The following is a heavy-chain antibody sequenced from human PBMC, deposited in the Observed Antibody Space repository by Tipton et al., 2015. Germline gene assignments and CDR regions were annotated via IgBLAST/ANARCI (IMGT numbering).Heavy chain of an antibody. CDR3: ARDLGGRFGQ. V-gene: IGHV3-74*01. CDR1: GFTFSRYW. J-gene: IGHJ5*02. Sequence: SLRLSCAASGFTFSRYWMHWVRQVPGKGLVWVSRTDEWGSVTDYTDSVRGRFTISRDNAKNALYLQVSFLRAEDTAVYYCARDLGGRFGQWGQGTLVTVSS. CDR2: TDEWGSVT. D-gene: IGHD4-23*01.